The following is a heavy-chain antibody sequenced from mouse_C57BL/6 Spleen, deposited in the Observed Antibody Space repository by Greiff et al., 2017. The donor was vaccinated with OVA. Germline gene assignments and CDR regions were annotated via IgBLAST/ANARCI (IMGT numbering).Heavy chain of an antibody. D-gene: IGHD1-1*01. Sequence: VHLVESGAELVRPGASVTLSCKASGYTFTDYEMHWVKQTPVHGLEWIGAIDPETGGTAYNQKFKGKAILTADKSSSTAYMELRSLTSEDSAVYYCTRFTTVVDWYFDVWGTGTTVTVSS. V-gene: IGHV1-15*01. CDR2: IDPETGGT. CDR1: GYTFTDYE. CDR3: TRFTTVVDWYFDV. J-gene: IGHJ1*03.